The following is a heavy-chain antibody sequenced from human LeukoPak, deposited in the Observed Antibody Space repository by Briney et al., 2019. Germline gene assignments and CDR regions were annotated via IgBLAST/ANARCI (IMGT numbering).Heavy chain of an antibody. V-gene: IGHV1-69*04. D-gene: IGHD1-26*01. CDR1: GGTFSSHA. Sequence: GASVKVSCKASGGTFSSHAISWVRQAPGQGLEWMGRIIPMLGIANYAQKFQGRVTITADKSPSTAYMELSSLRSEDTAVYYWARGGGSFGLDVDYWGQGTLVTVSS. CDR3: ARGGGSFGLDVDY. CDR2: IIPMLGIA. J-gene: IGHJ4*02.